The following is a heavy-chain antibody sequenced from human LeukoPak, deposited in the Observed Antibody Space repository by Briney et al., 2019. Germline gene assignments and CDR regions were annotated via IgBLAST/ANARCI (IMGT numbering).Heavy chain of an antibody. V-gene: IGHV1-18*01. CDR1: GYTFTSYG. D-gene: IGHD2-2*02. Sequence: ASVKVSCKASGYTFTSYGISWVRQAPGQGLEWMGWISAYNGNTNYAQKLQGRVTMTTDTSTSTAYMELRSLRSDDTAVYYCARAVYCSSTSCYTGDYYYYGMDVWSQGTTVTVSS. J-gene: IGHJ6*02. CDR3: ARAVYCSSTSCYTGDYYYYGMDV. CDR2: ISAYNGNT.